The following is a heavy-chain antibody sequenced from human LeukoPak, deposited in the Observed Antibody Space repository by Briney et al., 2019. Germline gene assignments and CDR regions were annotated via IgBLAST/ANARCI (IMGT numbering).Heavy chain of an antibody. D-gene: IGHD3-10*01. CDR3: ARETSDTSLLWFGELSTFDY. CDR2: IYYSGST. V-gene: IGHV4-39*07. Sequence: PSETLSLTCTVSGGSISSSSYYWGWIRQPPGKGLEWIGSIYYSGSTYYNPSLKSRVTISVDTSKNQFSLKLSSVTAADTAVYYCARETSDTSLLWFGELSTFDYWGQGTLVTVSS. CDR1: GGSISSSSYY. J-gene: IGHJ4*02.